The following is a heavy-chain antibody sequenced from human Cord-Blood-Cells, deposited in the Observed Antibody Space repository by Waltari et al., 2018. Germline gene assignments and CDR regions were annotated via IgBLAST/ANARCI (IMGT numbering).Heavy chain of an antibody. Sequence: QVQLQESGPGLVKPSETLSLTCTVSGGSISSYYWSWIRQPPGKGLGWIGYIYYSGSTNYNPSLKSRVTISVYTSKNQFSLKLSSVTAADTAVYYCARKVASSWYAFDIWGQGTMVTVSS. CDR3: ARKVASSWYAFDI. J-gene: IGHJ3*02. D-gene: IGHD6-13*01. CDR2: IYYSGST. CDR1: GGSISSYY. V-gene: IGHV4-59*01.